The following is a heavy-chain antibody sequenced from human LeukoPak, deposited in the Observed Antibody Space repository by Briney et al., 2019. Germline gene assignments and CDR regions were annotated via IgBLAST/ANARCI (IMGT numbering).Heavy chain of an antibody. CDR2: INPNSGGT. Sequence: ASVKLSCKASGYTFTGYYMHWVRQAPGQGLEWMGWINPNSGGTNYARKFQGRVTMTRDTSITTAYMELSRLRSDDTAVYYCAREEGSGCYDSWGQGTRLTVSS. CDR3: AREEGSGCYDS. CDR1: GYTFTGYY. J-gene: IGHJ4*02. D-gene: IGHD6-19*01. V-gene: IGHV1-2*02.